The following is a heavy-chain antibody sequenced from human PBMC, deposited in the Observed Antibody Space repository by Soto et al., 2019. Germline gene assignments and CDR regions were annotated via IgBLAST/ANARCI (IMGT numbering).Heavy chain of an antibody. CDR3: ARDSDGVAVTFDY. J-gene: IGHJ4*02. CDR2: IYYSGST. Sequence: SETLSLTCTVCGGSISSYYWSWIRQPPGKGLEWIGYIYYSGSTNYNPSLKSRVTISVDTSKNQFSLKLSSVTAADTAVYYCARDSDGVAVTFDYWGQGTLVTVSS. V-gene: IGHV4-59*01. CDR1: GGSISSYY. D-gene: IGHD3-3*01.